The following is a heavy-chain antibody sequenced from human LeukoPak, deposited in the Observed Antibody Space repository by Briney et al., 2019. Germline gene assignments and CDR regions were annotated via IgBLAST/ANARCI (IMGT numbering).Heavy chain of an antibody. CDR2: LGTAGDT. Sequence: GGSLRLSCAASGFTLTNYAMHWVRQPAGEGLEWVSALGTAGDTFYPGSVKGRFSISRDNSKNTLYLQMNSLRAEDTAVYYCALWPHGNFDYWGQGTLVTVSS. CDR1: GFTLTNYA. CDR3: ALWPHGNFDY. V-gene: IGHV3-13*01. J-gene: IGHJ4*02. D-gene: IGHD3-10*01.